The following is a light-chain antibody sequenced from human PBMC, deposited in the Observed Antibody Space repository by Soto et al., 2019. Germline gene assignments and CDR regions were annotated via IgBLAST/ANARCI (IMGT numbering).Light chain of an antibody. Sequence: QSVLTQPPSVSGAPGQRVTISCTGSSSNIGAGYYVHWYQQLPGIAPKLLIYTNTNRPSGVPDRFSGSKSGTSASLAITGLQAEDEADYYCQSYDSSLSGVVFGGGTKLTVL. CDR3: QSYDSSLSGVV. CDR2: TNT. V-gene: IGLV1-40*01. CDR1: SSNIGAGYY. J-gene: IGLJ2*01.